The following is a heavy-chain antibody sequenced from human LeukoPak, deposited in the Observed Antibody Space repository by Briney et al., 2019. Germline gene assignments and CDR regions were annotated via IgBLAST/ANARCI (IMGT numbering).Heavy chain of an antibody. D-gene: IGHD6-19*01. CDR3: ARGYSSGWWYFDL. CDR1: GVSISSYY. CDR2: IYYSGTP. Sequence: SETLSLTCTVSGVSISSYYWSWIRQPPGKGLEWIGYIYYSGTPNYNPSLKSRVTISVDTSKNQFSLKLSSVTAADTAVYYCARGYSSGWWYFDLWGRGTLVTVSS. V-gene: IGHV4-59*01. J-gene: IGHJ2*01.